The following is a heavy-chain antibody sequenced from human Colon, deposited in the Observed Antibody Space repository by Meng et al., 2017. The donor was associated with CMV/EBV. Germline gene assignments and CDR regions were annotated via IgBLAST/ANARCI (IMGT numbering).Heavy chain of an antibody. CDR1: GYTFSNFG. D-gene: IGHD2/OR15-2a*01. CDR3: ARDGADCTTTTCSIDF. V-gene: IGHV1-18*01. CDR2: ISGNNGNT. J-gene: IGHJ4*02. Sequence: ASVKVSCKASGYTFSNFGISWVRQATGQGLEWMGWISGNNGNTNFARKFRGRIAMTTDTSTTTAHMELRSLGSDDTAIYYCARDGADCTTTTCSIDFWGQGTLVTVSS.